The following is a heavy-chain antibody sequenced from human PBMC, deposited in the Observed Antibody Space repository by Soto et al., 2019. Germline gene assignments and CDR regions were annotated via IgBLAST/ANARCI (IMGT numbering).Heavy chain of an antibody. D-gene: IGHD3-3*01. J-gene: IGHJ4*02. CDR2: ISGSGGST. CDR1: GFTFSSYA. Sequence: GGSLRLSCAASGFTFSSYAMSWVRQAPGKGLEWVSAISGSGGSTYYADSVKGRFTISRDNSKNTLYLQMNSLRAEDTAVYYCAKGRHAYYDFWSGFDYWGQGTLVTVSS. CDR3: AKGRHAYYDFWSGFDY. V-gene: IGHV3-23*01.